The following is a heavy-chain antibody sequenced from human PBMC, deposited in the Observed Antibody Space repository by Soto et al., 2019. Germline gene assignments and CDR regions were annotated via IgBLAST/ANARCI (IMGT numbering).Heavy chain of an antibody. V-gene: IGHV4-4*07. Sequence: PSETLSLTCTVSGASISDYYWSWIRQPAGQALEWIGRVYVTGTTYFNPSLKSRVTMSVDTSNNQVSLKLSSVTAADSAIYYCARDGEYTSGRYSFDSWGPGTLVTVSS. D-gene: IGHD6-19*01. J-gene: IGHJ5*01. CDR2: VYVTGTT. CDR3: ARDGEYTSGRYSFDS. CDR1: GASISDYY.